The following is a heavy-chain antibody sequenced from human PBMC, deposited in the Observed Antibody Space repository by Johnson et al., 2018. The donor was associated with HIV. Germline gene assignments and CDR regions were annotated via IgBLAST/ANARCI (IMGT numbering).Heavy chain of an antibody. CDR2: IAHDESIT. J-gene: IGHJ3*01. V-gene: IGHV3-30*02. Sequence: VQLVESGGGLVQPGGSLRLSCAASGFTFANYGMHWVRQAPGKGLEWVAFIAHDESITHYADSVKGRFTMSRDNSKNTLYLQMKRRRAEDTAVYYCVRDGNYYDRSGYRVDAFDVWGQGTMVTVSS. D-gene: IGHD3-22*01. CDR1: GFTFANYG. CDR3: VRDGNYYDRSGYRVDAFDV.